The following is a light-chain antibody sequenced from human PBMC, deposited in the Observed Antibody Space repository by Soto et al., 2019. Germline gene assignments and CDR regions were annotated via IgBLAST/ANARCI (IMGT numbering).Light chain of an antibody. J-gene: IGKJ1*01. CDR1: HMVSDW. CDR3: DQYTIYTWT. Sequence: YTLSASVGYRVTITCRAIHMVSDWLAWYQQKPGNPPKLLIYDTSRLESAVPSRFSASGSGTEFTLTISGLQPDDCTTYNCDQYTIYTWTFCERTKV. CDR2: DTS. V-gene: IGKV1-5*01.